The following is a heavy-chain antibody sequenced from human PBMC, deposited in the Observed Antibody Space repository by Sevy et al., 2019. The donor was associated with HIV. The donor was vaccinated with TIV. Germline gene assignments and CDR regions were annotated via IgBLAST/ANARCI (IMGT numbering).Heavy chain of an antibody. Sequence: SGPTLVKPTQTLTLTCTFSGFSLSTSGVGVGWLRQPPGKALEWLALIYWNDDKRYSPSLKSRLTITKDTSKNQVVLTMTNMDPVETATYYCAHRPYSNGWYDWFDPWGQGTLVTVSS. D-gene: IGHD6-19*01. CDR2: IYWNDDK. V-gene: IGHV2-5*01. J-gene: IGHJ5*02. CDR1: GFSLSTSGVG. CDR3: AHRPYSNGWYDWFDP.